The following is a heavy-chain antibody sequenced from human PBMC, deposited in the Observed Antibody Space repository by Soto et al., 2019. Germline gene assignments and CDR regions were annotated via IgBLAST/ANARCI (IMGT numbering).Heavy chain of an antibody. CDR1: CYTFTNYG. V-gene: IGHV1-18*04. J-gene: IGHJ4*02. CDR3: AKSSGAVAGYYFDY. Sequence: ASVNVSCKGSCYTFTNYGISWVRQAPGQGLEWMGWISVYNGDTKYAQKLQGRVAMTTDTSTSTAYMELRSLRSDDTAVYYCAKSSGAVAGYYFDYWGQGTLVTVS. CDR2: ISVYNGDT. D-gene: IGHD6-19*01.